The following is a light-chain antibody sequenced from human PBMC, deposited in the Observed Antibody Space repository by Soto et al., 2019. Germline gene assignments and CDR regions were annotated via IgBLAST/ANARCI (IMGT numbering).Light chain of an antibody. CDR3: QYGVT. V-gene: IGKV3-11*01. CDR1: QSVSSY. Sequence: EIVLTQSPATLSLSPGERATLSCRASQSVSSYLAWYQQKPGQAPRLLIYDASNRATGIPARFSGSGSGTDFTLTISSLEPEDFAVYYCQYGVTFGQGKRVEIK. J-gene: IGKJ5*01. CDR2: DAS.